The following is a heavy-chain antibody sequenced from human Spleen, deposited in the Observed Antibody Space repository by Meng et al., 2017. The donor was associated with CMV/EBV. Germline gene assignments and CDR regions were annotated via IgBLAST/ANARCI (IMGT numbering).Heavy chain of an antibody. D-gene: IGHD4-11*01. Sequence: SVKVSCKASGGTFSSYTISWVRQAPGQGLEWMGRIIPILGIANYAQKFQGRVTIIADKSSDTAYMHLNGLRSDDTAVYYCARGVHDYSPSGDWGQGTLVTVSS. CDR3: ARGVHDYSPSGD. CDR1: GGTFSSYT. CDR2: IIPILGIA. J-gene: IGHJ4*02. V-gene: IGHV1-69*02.